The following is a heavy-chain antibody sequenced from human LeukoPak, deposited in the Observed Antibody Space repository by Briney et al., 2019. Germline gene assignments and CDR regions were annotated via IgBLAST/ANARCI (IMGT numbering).Heavy chain of an antibody. Sequence: SENLSLTCAVYGGSFSGYYWSWIRQPPGKGLEWIGEINHSGSTNYNPSLKSRVTISVDTSKNQFSLKLSSVTAADTAVYYCARAYFWVDYWGQGTLVTVSS. CDR2: INHSGST. J-gene: IGHJ4*02. CDR3: ARAYFWVDY. V-gene: IGHV4-34*01. CDR1: GGSFSGYY. D-gene: IGHD3-16*01.